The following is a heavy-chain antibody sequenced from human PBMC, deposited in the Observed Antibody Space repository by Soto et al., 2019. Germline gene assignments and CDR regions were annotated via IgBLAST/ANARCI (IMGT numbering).Heavy chain of an antibody. CDR3: ASHVHQLLSSHYYYYLDV. J-gene: IGHJ6*03. Sequence: QVQLQESGPGLVKPSETLSHTCTVSGGSISSYYWSWIRQHPGKGLEWIGYIYYSGSTNYNPSLTSRVPISEDTSKIHSSLKLSAVTAADTAVYYCASHVHQLLSSHYYYYLDVWGKGTPVTVFS. V-gene: IGHV4-59*08. CDR1: GGSISSYY. CDR2: IYYSGST. D-gene: IGHD2-2*01.